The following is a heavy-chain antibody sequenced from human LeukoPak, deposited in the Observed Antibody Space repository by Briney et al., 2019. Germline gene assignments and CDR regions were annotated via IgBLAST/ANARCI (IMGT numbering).Heavy chain of an antibody. J-gene: IGHJ1*01. CDR2: IYHSGST. Sequence: SETLSLTCTVSGGSISSGGYYWSWIRQPPGKGLEWIGEIYHSGSTNYNPSLQSRVTISVDKSNNHFSLRLTSVTAANTAVYYCATNGWYCLDHWGQGALVTVSS. D-gene: IGHD6-19*01. CDR3: ATNGWYCLDH. V-gene: IGHV4-61*03. CDR1: GGSISSGGYY.